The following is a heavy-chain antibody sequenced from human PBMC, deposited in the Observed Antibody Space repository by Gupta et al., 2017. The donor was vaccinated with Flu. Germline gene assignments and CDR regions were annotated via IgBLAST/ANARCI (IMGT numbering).Heavy chain of an antibody. J-gene: IGHJ4*02. CDR1: GVTFKSYV. D-gene: IGHD2-15*01. Sequence: GVTFKSYVITWVRQAPGQGPEWMGGIVPVFGPTNYAQKFQGRVTITADESTSTVYMEISSLRSEDTAVYYCARKGGGHCSGGTCYSFDYWGQGTLVTVSS. CDR2: IVPVFGPT. CDR3: ARKGGGHCSGGTCYSFDY. V-gene: IGHV1-69*01.